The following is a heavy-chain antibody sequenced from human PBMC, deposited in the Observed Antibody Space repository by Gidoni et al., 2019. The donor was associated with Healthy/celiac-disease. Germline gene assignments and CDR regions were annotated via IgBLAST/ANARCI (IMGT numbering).Heavy chain of an antibody. V-gene: IGHV1-46*03. J-gene: IGHJ6*02. D-gene: IGHD3-10*01. CDR1: GYTFTSYY. Sequence: QVQLVQSGAEVKKPRTSVKVSCKASGYTFTSYYMNWVRQAPGQGLEWMGIINPSGGSTSYAQKFQGRVTMTRDTSTSTVYMELSSLRSEDTAVYYCARSSGVQYYYYYGMDVWGQGTTVTVSS. CDR2: INPSGGST. CDR3: ARSSGVQYYYYYGMDV.